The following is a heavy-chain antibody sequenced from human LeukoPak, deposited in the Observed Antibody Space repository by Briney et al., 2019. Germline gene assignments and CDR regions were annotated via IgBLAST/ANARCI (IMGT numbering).Heavy chain of an antibody. CDR2: IGDSGVTT. CDR1: GFTFNTYA. Sequence: GGSLRLSCAASGFTFNTYAMSWVRQAPGKGLEGVSAIGDSGVTTSYADSVRGRFTISRDNSRNTLYLQMNSLRADDTAVYYCAKVRGRVVAPDFGYYFDYWGQGTLVTVSS. J-gene: IGHJ4*02. V-gene: IGHV3-23*01. CDR3: AKVRGRVVAPDFGYYFDY. D-gene: IGHD2-15*01.